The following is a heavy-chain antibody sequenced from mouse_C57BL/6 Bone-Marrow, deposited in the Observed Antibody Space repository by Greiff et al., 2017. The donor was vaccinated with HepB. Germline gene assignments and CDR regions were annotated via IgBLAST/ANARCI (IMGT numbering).Heavy chain of an antibody. CDR2: INPNNGGT. V-gene: IGHV1-18*01. CDR3: ARRSPLLRYPWFAY. Sequence: VHVKQSGPELVKPGASVKIPCKASGYTFTDYNMDWVKQSHGKSLEWIGDINPNNGGTIYNQKFKGKATLTVDKSSSTAYMELRSLTSEDTAVYYCARRSPLLRYPWFAYWGQGTLVTVSA. CDR1: GYTFTDYN. D-gene: IGHD1-1*01. J-gene: IGHJ3*01.